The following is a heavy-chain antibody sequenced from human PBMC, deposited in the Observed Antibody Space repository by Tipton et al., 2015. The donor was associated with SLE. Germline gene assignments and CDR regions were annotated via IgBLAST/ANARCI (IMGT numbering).Heavy chain of an antibody. J-gene: IGHJ4*02. CDR2: IYHSGST. CDR3: ARLGAARYWYYFDF. D-gene: IGHD2-8*02. CDR1: GGSISSGGYS. Sequence: TLSLTCAVSGGSISSGGYSWSWIRQPPGKGLEWIGYIYHSGSTYYNPSLKSRVTISVDTSKNQFSLKLSSVTAADTAVYYCARLGAARYWYYFDFWGQGTLITVSS. V-gene: IGHV4-30-2*01.